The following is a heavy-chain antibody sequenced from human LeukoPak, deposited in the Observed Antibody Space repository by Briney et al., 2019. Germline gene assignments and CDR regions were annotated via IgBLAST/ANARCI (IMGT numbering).Heavy chain of an antibody. V-gene: IGHV3-7*01. D-gene: IGHD3-10*01. CDR3: ARSGRGVDSRYFYMDV. CDR2: IKHVGREKQDGSEK. Sequence: GGSLRLSCAASGFTFSQYWMSWVRQAPGKGLEWVANIKHVGREKQDGSEKNYLDSVKGRFTTSRDNAKNSLYLQMNSLRAEDTAVYYCARSGRGVDSRYFYMDVWGKGTTVTVSS. J-gene: IGHJ6*03. CDR1: GFTFSQYW.